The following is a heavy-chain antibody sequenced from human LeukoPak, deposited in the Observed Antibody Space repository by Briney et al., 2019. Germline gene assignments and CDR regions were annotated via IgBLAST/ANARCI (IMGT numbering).Heavy chain of an antibody. Sequence: SVKVSCEPSGGALSGVAISWVRQAPGQGLEWMGGIIVIFGTANYAQKSQGRVTIITDESTSTAYMELCSLRSEDTAVYYCARARVVVTGPLDYWGQGTLVTVSS. CDR1: GGALSGVA. J-gene: IGHJ4*02. CDR2: IIVIFGTA. V-gene: IGHV1-69*05. CDR3: ARARVVVTGPLDY. D-gene: IGHD4-23*01.